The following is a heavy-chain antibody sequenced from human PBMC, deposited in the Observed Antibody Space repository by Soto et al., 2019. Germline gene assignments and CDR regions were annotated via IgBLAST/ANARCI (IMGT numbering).Heavy chain of an antibody. Sequence: GGSLRLSCAASGFTFSDYAMHWVRQAPGKGLEWVAMISYDGSKKYYAGSVKGRFTISRDNSKKTLYVQMKSLRAEDTAVYYCAKDSLSAPHTYGYKAYWGQGTLVTVSS. D-gene: IGHD5-18*01. CDR3: AKDSLSAPHTYGYKAY. J-gene: IGHJ4*02. V-gene: IGHV3-30*18. CDR2: ISYDGSKK. CDR1: GFTFSDYA.